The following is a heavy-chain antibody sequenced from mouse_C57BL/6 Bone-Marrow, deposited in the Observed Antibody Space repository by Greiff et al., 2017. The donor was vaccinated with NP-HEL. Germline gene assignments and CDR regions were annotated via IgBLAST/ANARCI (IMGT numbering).Heavy chain of an antibody. CDR3: ARYRPAISGVWYFDV. CDR2: ISYSGST. Sequence: EVQLQESGPGLAKPSQTLSLTCSVTGYSITSDYWNWIRKFPGNKLEYMGYISYSGSTYYNPSLKSRISITRDTSKNTSYLPLNSVTTEETATYSCARYRPAISGVWYFDVWGTGTTVTVSS. CDR1: GYSITSDY. V-gene: IGHV3-8*01. J-gene: IGHJ1*03. D-gene: IGHD3-1*01.